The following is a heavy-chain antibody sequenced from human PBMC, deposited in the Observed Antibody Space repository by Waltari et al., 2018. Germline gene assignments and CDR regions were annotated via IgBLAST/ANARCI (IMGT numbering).Heavy chain of an antibody. Sequence: QVQLVQSGAEVKKPGSSVKVSCKASGGTFSSYAISWVRQAPGQGLEWMGGIIPIFGTANYAQKFQGRVTITADESTSTAYMELSSLRSEDTAVYYCAREEADYYDSSGYPKRVRFDYWGQGTLVTVSS. CDR2: IIPIFGTA. D-gene: IGHD3-22*01. CDR3: AREEADYYDSSGYPKRVRFDY. CDR1: GGTFSSYA. V-gene: IGHV1-69*12. J-gene: IGHJ4*02.